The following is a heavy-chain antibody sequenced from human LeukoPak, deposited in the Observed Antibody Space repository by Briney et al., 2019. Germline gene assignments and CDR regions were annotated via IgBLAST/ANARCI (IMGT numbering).Heavy chain of an antibody. CDR1: GSTFSSYE. D-gene: IGHD2-21*01. J-gene: IGHJ4*02. CDR3: AKVILSQPDTDY. V-gene: IGHV3-48*03. Sequence: GGSLRLSCAASGSTFSSYEMNWVRQAPGKGLEWVSYISTSGTTINYSDSVKGRFTISRDNAKNSLYLQMNSLRAEDTAVYYCAKVILSQPDTDYWGQGTLVTVSS. CDR2: ISTSGTTI.